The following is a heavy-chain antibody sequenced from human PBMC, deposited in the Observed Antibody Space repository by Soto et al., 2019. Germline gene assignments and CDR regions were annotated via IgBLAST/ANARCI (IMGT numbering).Heavy chain of an antibody. CDR3: ARHNGPLYVGYYYAMDV. V-gene: IGHV4-34*01. D-gene: IGHD3-16*01. J-gene: IGHJ6*01. CDR1: GGSFSGYY. CDR2: INHSGST. Sequence: SETLSLTCAVYGGSFSGYYWSWIRQPPGKGLEWIGEINHSGSTNYNPSLKSRVTISVDTSKNQFSLKLSSVTAADTAVYYCARHNGPLYVGYYYAMDVWGQGTTVT.